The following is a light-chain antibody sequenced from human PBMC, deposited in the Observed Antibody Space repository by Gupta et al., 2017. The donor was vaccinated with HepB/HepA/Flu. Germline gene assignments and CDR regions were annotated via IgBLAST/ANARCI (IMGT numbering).Light chain of an antibody. CDR3: QQDDRSPGT. Sequence: DIQMTQSPSSLSASVGDRVTITCRASQNILTWLAWYQQKPGKAPRLLIYKASNLESGVPSRFSGSGSGTEFTLTISSLQPDDFAIYCCQQDDRSPGTFGRGTKVEIK. J-gene: IGKJ1*01. CDR2: KAS. V-gene: IGKV1-5*03. CDR1: QNILTW.